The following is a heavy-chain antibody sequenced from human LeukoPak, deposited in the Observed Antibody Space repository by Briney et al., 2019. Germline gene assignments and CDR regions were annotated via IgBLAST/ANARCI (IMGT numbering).Heavy chain of an antibody. D-gene: IGHD6-19*01. CDR3: ARDEEQWLIPDY. J-gene: IGHJ4*02. Sequence: GGSLRLSCAASGFTFSDYYMSWIRQAPGKGLEGVSYISSSGSTIYYADSVKGRFTISRDNAKNSLYLQMNSLRAEDTAVYYCARDEEQWLIPDYWGQGTLVTVSS. CDR2: ISSSGSTI. V-gene: IGHV3-11*01. CDR1: GFTFSDYY.